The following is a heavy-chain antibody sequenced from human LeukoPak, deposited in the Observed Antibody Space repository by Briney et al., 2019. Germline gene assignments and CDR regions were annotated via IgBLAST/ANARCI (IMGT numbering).Heavy chain of an antibody. Sequence: PSETLSLTCTVSGGSISSGGYYWSWIRQHPGKGLEWIGYIYYSGSTYYNPSLKSRVTISVDTSKNQFSLKLSSVTAADTAVYYCAREGGGEPTLIDYWGQGALVTVSS. J-gene: IGHJ4*02. CDR3: AREGGGEPTLIDY. CDR2: IYYSGST. V-gene: IGHV4-31*03. D-gene: IGHD2-15*01. CDR1: GGSISSGGYY.